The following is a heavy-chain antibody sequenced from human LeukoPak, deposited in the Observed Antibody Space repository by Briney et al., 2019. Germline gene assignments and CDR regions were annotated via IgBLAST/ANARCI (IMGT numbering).Heavy chain of an antibody. V-gene: IGHV3-30*04. CDR2: ISYDGSNK. CDR1: GFTFSSYA. Sequence: GGSLRLSCAASGFTFSSYAMHWVRQAPGKGLEWVAVISYDGSNKYYADSVKGRFTISRDNSKNTLYLQMNSLRAEDTAVYYCASLYCSGGSCPLRPDYWGQGILVTVSS. D-gene: IGHD2-15*01. J-gene: IGHJ4*02. CDR3: ASLYCSGGSCPLRPDY.